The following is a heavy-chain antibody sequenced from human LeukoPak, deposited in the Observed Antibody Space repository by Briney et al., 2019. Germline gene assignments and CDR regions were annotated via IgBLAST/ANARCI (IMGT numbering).Heavy chain of an antibody. CDR3: APYVDTAMVG. CDR1: GGTFSSYT. CDR2: IIPIFGTA. V-gene: IGHV1-69*13. D-gene: IGHD5-18*01. J-gene: IGHJ4*02. Sequence: GASVKVSCKASGGTFSSYTISWVRQAPGQGLEWMGGIIPIFGTANYAQKFQGRVTITADESTSTAYMELSSLRSEDTAVYYCAPYVDTAMVGWGQGTLVTVSS.